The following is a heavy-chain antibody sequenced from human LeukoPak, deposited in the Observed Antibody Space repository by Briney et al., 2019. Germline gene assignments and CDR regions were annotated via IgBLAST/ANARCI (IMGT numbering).Heavy chain of an antibody. Sequence: SETLSLTCTVSGGSISSNFWSWIRQPAGKGLEWIGRINPSGNTNYNPSLKSRVTMSLDTAKNQFSLKLSSVTAADTAVYFCARRYTGYDYGYFGYWGQGALVTVSS. CDR1: GGSISSNF. CDR3: ARRYTGYDYGYFGY. V-gene: IGHV4-4*07. J-gene: IGHJ4*02. CDR2: INPSGNT. D-gene: IGHD5-12*01.